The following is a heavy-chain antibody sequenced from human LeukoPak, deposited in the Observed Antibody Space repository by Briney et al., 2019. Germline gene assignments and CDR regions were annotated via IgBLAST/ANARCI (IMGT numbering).Heavy chain of an antibody. CDR3: ARGLAYCGGDCYNDAFDI. CDR1: GDSVSSNSAA. Sequence: SQTLSLTCAISGDSVSSNSAAWNWIRQSPSRGLEWLGRTYYRSKWYNDYAVSVKSRITINPDTSKNQFSLQLNSVTPEDTAVYYCARGLAYCGGDCYNDAFDIWGQGTMVTVSS. J-gene: IGHJ3*02. V-gene: IGHV6-1*01. CDR2: TYYRSKWYN. D-gene: IGHD2-21*02.